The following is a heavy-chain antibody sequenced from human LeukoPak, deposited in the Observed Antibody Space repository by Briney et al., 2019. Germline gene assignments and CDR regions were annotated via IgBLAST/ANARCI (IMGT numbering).Heavy chain of an antibody. CDR3: GETRGGYWYGLNF. Sequence: SETLSHMHSLYCRSMIISFGRSIRQPPGKGLEWIGYMYYSGSPNYNPSLKSRVTISVDTYKSQFALKLSSVTAADAAGYYCGETRGGYWYGLNFWGQGTLVTVSS. CDR2: MYYSGSP. J-gene: IGHJ4*02. D-gene: IGHD3-10*01. CDR1: CRSMIISF. V-gene: IGHV4-59*01.